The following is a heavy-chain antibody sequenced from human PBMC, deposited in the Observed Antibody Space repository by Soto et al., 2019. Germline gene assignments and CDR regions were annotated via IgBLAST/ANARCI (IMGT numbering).Heavy chain of an antibody. Sequence: QVQLVESGGGVVQPGRSLRLSCAASGFTFSSYALHWVRQAPGRGLEWVALISFDGGDKFYTDSVKGRFTISRDNSKNTLYLQMNSLKPEDTAVYYCARDWGSSGWYRGGDYWGQGTLVTVSS. CDR2: ISFDGGDK. V-gene: IGHV3-30-3*01. J-gene: IGHJ4*02. CDR3: ARDWGSSGWYRGGDY. D-gene: IGHD6-19*01. CDR1: GFTFSSYA.